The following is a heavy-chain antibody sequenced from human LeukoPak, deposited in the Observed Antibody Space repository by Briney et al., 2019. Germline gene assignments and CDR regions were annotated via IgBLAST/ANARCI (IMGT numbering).Heavy chain of an antibody. CDR2: INHSGST. Sequence: SETLSLTCAVYGGSFSGYYWSWIRQPPGKGLEWIGEINHSGSTNYNPSLKSRVTMSVDTSKNQFSLKLSSVTAADTAVYYCACLTTADAFDIWGQGTMVTVSS. CDR3: ACLTTADAFDI. J-gene: IGHJ3*02. D-gene: IGHD3-22*01. V-gene: IGHV4-34*01. CDR1: GGSFSGYY.